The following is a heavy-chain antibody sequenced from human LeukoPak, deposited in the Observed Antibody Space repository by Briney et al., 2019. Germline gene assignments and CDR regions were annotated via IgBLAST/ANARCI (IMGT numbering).Heavy chain of an antibody. CDR2: IKQDGSEK. CDR3: ARDRFGGYDKGIYYYYMDV. V-gene: IGHV3-7*01. CDR1: GFTFSSYW. J-gene: IGHJ6*03. Sequence: GGSLRLSCAASGFTFSSYWMSWVRQAPGKGLEWVANIKQDGSEKYYVDSVKGRFTISRDNAKNSLYLQMNSLRAEDTAVYYCARDRFGGYDKGIYYYYMDVWGKGTTVTVSS. D-gene: IGHD5-12*01.